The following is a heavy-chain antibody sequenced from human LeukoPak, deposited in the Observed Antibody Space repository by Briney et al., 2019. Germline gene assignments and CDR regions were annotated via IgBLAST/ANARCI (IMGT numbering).Heavy chain of an antibody. V-gene: IGHV3-23*01. Sequence: GGSLRLSCAASGFSFSTYGMSWVRQAPGKGLDWVSAINGSGGRTSYADSVAGRFTVSRDNSRNTLYLQMNNLRAEDTALYYSAKDRYYDNSGNHFESEKWGQGTLVTVSS. CDR1: GFSFSTYG. CDR3: AKDRYYDNSGNHFESEK. J-gene: IGHJ4*02. CDR2: INGSGGRT. D-gene: IGHD3-22*01.